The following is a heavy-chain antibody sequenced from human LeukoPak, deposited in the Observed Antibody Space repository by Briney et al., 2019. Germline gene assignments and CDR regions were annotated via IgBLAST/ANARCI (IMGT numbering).Heavy chain of an antibody. CDR2: ISSSSSTI. V-gene: IGHV3-48*04. J-gene: IGHJ6*02. Sequence: GGSLRLSCAASGFTFSTYSMNWVRQAPGKGLEWVSYISSSSSTIYYADSVKGRFTISRDNAKNSLYLQMNSLRAEDTAVYYCASRLLNMDVWGQGTTVTVSS. CDR1: GFTFSTYS. CDR3: ASRLLNMDV.